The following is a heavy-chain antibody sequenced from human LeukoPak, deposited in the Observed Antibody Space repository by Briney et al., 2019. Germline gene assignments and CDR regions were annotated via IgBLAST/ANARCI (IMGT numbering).Heavy chain of an antibody. D-gene: IGHD3-10*01. CDR1: GFTSNSQW. CDR2: INGDGSSI. V-gene: IGHV3-74*01. Sequence: VQPGGSLRLSCAASGFTSNSQWMHWACQAPGKGLVWVARINGDGSSINYADSVKGRFTISRDNAKNTLYLQMNSLRAEDTAVYYCTRGRGPYGWFDPWGQGTLVTVSS. CDR3: TRGRGPYGWFDP. J-gene: IGHJ5*02.